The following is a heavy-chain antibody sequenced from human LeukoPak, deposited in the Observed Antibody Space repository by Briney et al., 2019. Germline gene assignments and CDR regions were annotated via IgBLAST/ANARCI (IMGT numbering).Heavy chain of an antibody. Sequence: SQTLSLTCAISGDSVSSNSAAWNWIRPSPSRGLEWLGRTYYRSKWYNDYARSLKSRIIINPGTSKNQFSLQLNSVTPEDTAVYYCARSVGDVDIWGQGTMVTVSS. V-gene: IGHV6-1*01. J-gene: IGHJ3*02. CDR1: GDSVSSNSAA. CDR3: ARSVGDVDI. CDR2: TYYRSKWYN. D-gene: IGHD1-26*01.